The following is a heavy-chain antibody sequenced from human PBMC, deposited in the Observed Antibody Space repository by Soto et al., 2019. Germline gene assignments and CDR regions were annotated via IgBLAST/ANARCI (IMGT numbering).Heavy chain of an antibody. CDR3: ASRYCISTSCHYYGMDV. Sequence: QVQLAQSGAEVKKPGSSVKVSCKASGGTFSTYTINWVRQAPGQGLEWMGGIIPMFGTANYAQKFQGRVTITADESTSTAYMELSSLRSEDTAVYYCASRYCISTSCHYYGMDVWCQGTTVTVSS. J-gene: IGHJ6*02. CDR1: GGTFSTYT. CDR2: IIPMFGTA. D-gene: IGHD2-2*01. V-gene: IGHV1-69*12.